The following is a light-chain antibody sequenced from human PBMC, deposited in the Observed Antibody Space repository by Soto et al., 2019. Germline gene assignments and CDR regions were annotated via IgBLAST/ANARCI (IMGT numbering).Light chain of an antibody. CDR2: GAS. J-gene: IGKJ4*01. Sequence: VFTKSPGTVSLSLGERATLSCRASQSVGSSYLAWYQQKPGQAPSHLIYGASTRATGIPDRFSGSGFGTDFTLSVSRLEPEDLAVYYCQQFSSYPHAFGGGTKVDIK. CDR3: QQFSSYPHA. CDR1: QSVGSSY. V-gene: IGKV3-20*01.